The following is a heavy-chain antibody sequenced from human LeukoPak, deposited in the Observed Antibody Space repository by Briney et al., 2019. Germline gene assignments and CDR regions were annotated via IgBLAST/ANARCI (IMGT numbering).Heavy chain of an antibody. CDR2: MNPNSGNT. J-gene: IGHJ6*03. V-gene: IGHV1-8*03. CDR1: GYTFTNYD. CDR3: VRGAGATISYYHYYMDV. Sequence: ASVKVSCKASGYTFTNYDINWVRQATGQGLEWVGWMNPNSGNTGYAQKFQGRVTITRNTSISTAYMELSSLRSEDTAVYYCVRGAGATISYYHYYMDVWGKGTTVTVSS. D-gene: IGHD1-26*01.